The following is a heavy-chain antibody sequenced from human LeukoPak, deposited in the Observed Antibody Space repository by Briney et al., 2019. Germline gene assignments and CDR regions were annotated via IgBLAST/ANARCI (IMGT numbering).Heavy chain of an antibody. Sequence: PSGTLSLTCAVSGDSISNSYWWTWVRQPPGKGLEWIGEVYHSGSTNYNPSLKSRVTISVDKPNNQFSLRLSSVTAADTAVYYCARGILPDVWGQGTTVTVSS. J-gene: IGHJ6*02. CDR2: VYHSGST. D-gene: IGHD5-18*01. CDR3: ARGILPDV. CDR1: GDSISNSYW. V-gene: IGHV4-4*02.